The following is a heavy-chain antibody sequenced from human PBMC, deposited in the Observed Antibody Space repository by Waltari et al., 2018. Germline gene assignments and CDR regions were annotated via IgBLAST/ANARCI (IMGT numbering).Heavy chain of an antibody. J-gene: IGHJ3*02. CDR2: VYHSGST. CDR1: GYSISSGYY. V-gene: IGHV4-38-2*01. Sequence: QVQLQESGPGLVKPSETLSLTCAVSGYSISSGYYWGWIRQPPGKGLEWIGSVYHSGSTYSNPSLKSRVTISVDTSKNQFSLKLSSVTAADTAVYYCARGTRGYSYGNAFDIWGQGTMVTVSS. D-gene: IGHD5-18*01. CDR3: ARGTRGYSYGNAFDI.